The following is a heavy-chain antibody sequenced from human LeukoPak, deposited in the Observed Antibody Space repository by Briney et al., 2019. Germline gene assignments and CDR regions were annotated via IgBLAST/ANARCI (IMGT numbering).Heavy chain of an antibody. J-gene: IGHJ5*02. Sequence: SETLSLTCTVSGGSISSYYWSWIRQPPGKGLEWIGYIYYSGSTNYNPSLKSRVTISVDTSKNQFSLKLSSVTAADTAVYYCARRSHYYGSGSYLYPWGQGTLVTVSS. CDR1: GGSISSYY. CDR2: IYYSGST. CDR3: ARRSHYYGSGSYLYP. V-gene: IGHV4-59*12. D-gene: IGHD3-10*01.